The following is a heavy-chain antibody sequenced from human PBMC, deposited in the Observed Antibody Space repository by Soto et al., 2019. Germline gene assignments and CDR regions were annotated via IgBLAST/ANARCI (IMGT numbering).Heavy chain of an antibody. Sequence: SETLSLTCTVSCCSIISTFYYWGWLRQPPGRGLEWIANIHYSGETHYSPSLKSRVAISVDTSKSQFSLTLDSVTAADTAVYYCARRPDFRDHCWFDPWGQGILVTVSS. CDR3: ARRPDFRDHCWFDP. V-gene: IGHV4-39*01. D-gene: IGHD4-17*01. J-gene: IGHJ5*02. CDR1: CCSIISTFYY. CDR2: IHYSGET.